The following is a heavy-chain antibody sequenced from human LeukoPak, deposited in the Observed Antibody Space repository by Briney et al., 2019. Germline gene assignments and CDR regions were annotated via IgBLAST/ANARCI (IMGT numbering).Heavy chain of an antibody. CDR1: GFPFDDYG. V-gene: IGHV3-20*04. D-gene: IGHD2-2*02. Sequence: GGPLRLSCTVSGFPFDDYGIRWARQAPGKGLEWVSGINWYGGSTDYADSMKGRFTISRDNAKNSLYLQMNSLRAEDTALYYCARLASDCSRTSCYNYYYYMDVWGKGTTVTVSS. J-gene: IGHJ6*03. CDR2: INWYGGST. CDR3: ARLASDCSRTSCYNYYYYMDV.